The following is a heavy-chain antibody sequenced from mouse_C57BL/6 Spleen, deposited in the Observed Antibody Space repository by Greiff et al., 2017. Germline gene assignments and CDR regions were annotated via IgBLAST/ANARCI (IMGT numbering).Heavy chain of an antibody. CDR1: GYAFSSSW. J-gene: IGHJ3*01. D-gene: IGHD4-1*01. CDR3: AREETGTY. CDR2: IYPGDGDT. Sequence: QVQLQQSGPELVKPGASVKISCKASGYAFSSSWMNWVKQRPGKGLEWIGRIYPGDGDTNYNGKFKGKATLTADKSSSTAYMQLSSLTSEDSAVYFCAREETGTYWCQGTLVTVSA. V-gene: IGHV1-82*01.